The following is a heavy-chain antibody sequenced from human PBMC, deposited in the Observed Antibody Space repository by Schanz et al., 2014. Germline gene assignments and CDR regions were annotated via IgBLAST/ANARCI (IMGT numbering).Heavy chain of an antibody. D-gene: IGHD3-9*01. Sequence: QVQLVQSAPEVKKPGASVNVSCKASGYSFTTYGLNWVRQAPGQGPEWMGWISAFDDKTDYAQNFQGRLIMTTDTSTTTVYMELRGLRSDDTAVYYCARETTIITGGAFDVWGQGTMVTVS. V-gene: IGHV1-18*01. J-gene: IGHJ3*01. CDR1: GYSFTTYG. CDR3: ARETTIITGGAFDV. CDR2: ISAFDDKT.